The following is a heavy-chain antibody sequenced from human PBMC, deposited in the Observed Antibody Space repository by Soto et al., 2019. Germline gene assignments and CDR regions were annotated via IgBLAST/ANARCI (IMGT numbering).Heavy chain of an antibody. Sequence: QVQLQQWGAGLLKPSETLSLTCAVYGGSGSFSGYLWSWIRQPPGKGLEWIGYLYYSGSTYYNPSLKSRVTISVDTSKNQFSLKRSSVTAAYTAVYYCARVPRITIFGVVFDYWGQGTLVTVSS. CDR1: GGSGSFSGYL. D-gene: IGHD3-3*01. V-gene: IGHV4-30-4*01. CDR2: LYYSGST. CDR3: ARVPRITIFGVVFDY. J-gene: IGHJ4*02.